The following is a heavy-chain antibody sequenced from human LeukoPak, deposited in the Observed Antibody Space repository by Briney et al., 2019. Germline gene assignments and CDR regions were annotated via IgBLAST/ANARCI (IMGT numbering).Heavy chain of an antibody. CDR2: ISGDGAST. CDR3: AKDSYVSGRPLHTFDV. J-gene: IGHJ3*01. CDR1: GFTFSSYS. Sequence: GGSLRLSCAASGFTFSSYSMNWVRQAPGMGLEWVSGISGDGASTHYAESVKGQFTISRDNSQNTLFLQMNSLRVEDTAIYYCAKDSYVSGRPLHTFDVWGQGTMVTVSS. V-gene: IGHV3-23*01. D-gene: IGHD3-10*01.